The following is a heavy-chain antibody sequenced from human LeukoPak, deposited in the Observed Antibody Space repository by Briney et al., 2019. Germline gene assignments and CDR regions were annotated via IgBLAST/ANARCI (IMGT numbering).Heavy chain of an antibody. CDR1: GCTFSSYG. V-gene: IGHV3-30*18. D-gene: IGHD6-19*01. CDR2: ISYDGSNK. J-gene: IGHJ6*02. CDR3: AKDIAVAGFYYYYGTDV. Sequence: PGGSLRLSCAASGCTFSSYGMHWGRKAPGKGLEWVAVISYDGSNKYYADSVKGRFTISRDNSKNTLYLQMNSLRAAATAVYYCAKDIAVAGFYYYYGTDVGGQASTVTVSS.